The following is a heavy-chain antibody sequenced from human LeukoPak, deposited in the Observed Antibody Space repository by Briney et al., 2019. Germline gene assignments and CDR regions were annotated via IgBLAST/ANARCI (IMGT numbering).Heavy chain of an antibody. CDR3: ARTYCRGGSCHFDY. Sequence: SETLSLTCTVSGGSISSYYWSWIRQPPGKGLEWIGYIYYSGSTDSNPSLKSRVTISVDTSKNQISLKLSSVTAADAAVYYCARTYCRGGSCHFDYWGQGTLVTVSS. D-gene: IGHD2-15*01. J-gene: IGHJ4*02. CDR2: IYYSGST. V-gene: IGHV4-59*08. CDR1: GGSISSYY.